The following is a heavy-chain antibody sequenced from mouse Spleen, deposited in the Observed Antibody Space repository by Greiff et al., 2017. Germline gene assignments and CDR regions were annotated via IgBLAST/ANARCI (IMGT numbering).Heavy chain of an antibody. V-gene: IGHV1-64*01. J-gene: IGHJ4*01. CDR1: GYTFTSYW. CDR3: VREGEYARMGY. Sequence: VQLQQPGAELVKPGASVKLSCKASGYTFTSYWMHWVKQRPGQGLEWIGMIHPNSGSTNYNEKFKSKATLTVDKSSSTAYLQLSSLTSEDSAVYYCVREGEYARMGYRGQRTSVNGSP. D-gene: IGHD2-13*01. CDR2: IHPNSGST.